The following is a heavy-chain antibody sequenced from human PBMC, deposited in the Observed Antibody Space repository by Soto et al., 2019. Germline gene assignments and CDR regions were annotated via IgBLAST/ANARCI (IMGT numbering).Heavy chain of an antibody. Sequence: LSLTCNSSGGPLSSFYYSWIRQAPGKGLEWIGYIYYTGSTNYNPSLKSRVTMSVDTSKNQFSLKLTSVTAADTAVYFCAVTRGGAHPHDIWGQGTMVTVSS. D-gene: IGHD2-21*02. CDR3: AVTRGGAHPHDI. V-gene: IGHV4-59*01. CDR1: GGPLSSFY. J-gene: IGHJ3*02. CDR2: IYYTGST.